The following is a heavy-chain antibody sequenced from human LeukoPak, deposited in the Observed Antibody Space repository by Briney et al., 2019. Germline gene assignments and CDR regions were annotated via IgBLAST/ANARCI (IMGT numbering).Heavy chain of an antibody. CDR2: IYYSGST. V-gene: IGHV4-39*07. D-gene: IGHD3-9*01. CDR1: GGSISSSNYY. J-gene: IGHJ5*02. Sequence: PSETLSLTCTVSGGSISSSNYYWGWIRQPPGKGLEWIGNIYYSGSTNYNPSLKSRVTISVDTSKNQFSLKLSSVTAADTAVYYCARVVRYFDWLKGSWFDPWGQGTLVTVSS. CDR3: ARVVRYFDWLKGSWFDP.